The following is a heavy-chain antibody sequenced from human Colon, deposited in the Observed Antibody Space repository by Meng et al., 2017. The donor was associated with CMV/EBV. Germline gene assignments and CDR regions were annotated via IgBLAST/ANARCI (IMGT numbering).Heavy chain of an antibody. CDR1: GGSISSSSYY. Sequence: SETLSLTCTVSGGSISSSSYYWGWIRQPPGKGLEWIGSISYSGSTYYNPSLKSRVTISVDTSNNQFSLKVSSVTAADTAVYYCARDGLGRLRAFDIWGQGTMVTVSS. J-gene: IGHJ3*02. CDR2: ISYSGST. CDR3: ARDGLGRLRAFDI. D-gene: IGHD7-27*01. V-gene: IGHV4-39*07.